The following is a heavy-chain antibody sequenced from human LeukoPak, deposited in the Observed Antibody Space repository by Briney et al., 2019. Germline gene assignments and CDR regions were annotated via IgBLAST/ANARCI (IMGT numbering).Heavy chain of an antibody. CDR1: GFTFSSYS. Sequence: GGSLRLSCAASGFTFSSYSMNWVRQAPGKGLEWVSSISSSSSYIYYADSVKGRFTISRDNAKNSLYLQMNSLRAEDTAVYYCAGVHYGDYAGYWGQGTLVTVSS. V-gene: IGHV3-21*01. J-gene: IGHJ4*02. CDR2: ISSSSSYI. D-gene: IGHD4-17*01. CDR3: AGVHYGDYAGY.